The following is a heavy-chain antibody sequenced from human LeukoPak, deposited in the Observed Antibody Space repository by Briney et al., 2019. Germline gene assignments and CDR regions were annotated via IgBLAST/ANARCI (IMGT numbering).Heavy chain of an antibody. CDR1: GFTFSSYG. Sequence: GGSLSLSFAASGFTFSSYGMHWVRQAPGKGLEWVAVIWYDGSYKYYADSVKGRFTISRDNSKNTLYLQMNSLRAEDTAVYYCARDPTAYYDSSGYYLNTIDYWGQGTLVTVSS. CDR2: IWYDGSYK. CDR3: ARDPTAYYDSSGYYLNTIDY. J-gene: IGHJ4*02. V-gene: IGHV3-33*01. D-gene: IGHD3-22*01.